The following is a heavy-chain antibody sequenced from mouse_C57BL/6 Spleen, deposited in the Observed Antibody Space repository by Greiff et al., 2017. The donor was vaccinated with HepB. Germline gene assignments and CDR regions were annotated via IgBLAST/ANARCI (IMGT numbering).Heavy chain of an antibody. D-gene: IGHD4-1*01. CDR2: IRNKANGYTT. CDR1: GFTFTDYY. CDR3: ASGPPGNYFDY. J-gene: IGHJ2*01. V-gene: IGHV7-3*01. Sequence: EVHLVESGGGLVQPGGSLSLSCAASGFTFTDYYMSWVRQPPGKALEWLGFIRNKANGYTTEYSASVKGRFTISRDNSQSILYLPLNALRAEDSATYYCASGPPGNYFDYWGQGTTLTVSS.